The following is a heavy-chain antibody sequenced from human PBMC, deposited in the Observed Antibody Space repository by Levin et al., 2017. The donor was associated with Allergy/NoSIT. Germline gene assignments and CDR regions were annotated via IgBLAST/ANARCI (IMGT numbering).Heavy chain of an antibody. Sequence: AASVKVSCAASGFTFSNYAMSWVRQAPGKGLEWVSGISGTGMSTFYADPVRGRLTISRDNSKNTLYLQIKSLRAEDTAIYYCAKVSSTSALTSLSYFDYWGQGTLVTVSS. CDR2: ISGTGMST. V-gene: IGHV3-23*01. CDR3: AKVSSTSALTSLSYFDY. J-gene: IGHJ4*02. D-gene: IGHD6-6*01. CDR1: GFTFSNYA.